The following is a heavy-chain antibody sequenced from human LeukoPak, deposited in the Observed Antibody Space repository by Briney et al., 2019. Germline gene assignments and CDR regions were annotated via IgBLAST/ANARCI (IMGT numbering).Heavy chain of an antibody. CDR1: GYSISSGYY. CDR2: IYHSGST. D-gene: IGHD5-18*01. J-gene: IGHJ4*02. V-gene: IGHV4-38-2*02. CDR3: VTGGYSYGVLFDY. Sequence: ASETLSLTCTVSGYSISSGYYWGWIRQPPGKGLEWIGSIYHSGSTYYNPSLKSRVTISVDTSKNQFSLKLSSVTAADTAVYYCVTGGYSYGVLFDYRGQGTLVTVSS.